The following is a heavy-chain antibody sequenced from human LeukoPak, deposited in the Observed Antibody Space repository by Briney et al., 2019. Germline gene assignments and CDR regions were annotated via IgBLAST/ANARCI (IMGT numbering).Heavy chain of an antibody. CDR3: ARRAMVRGVTTRYNWFDP. V-gene: IGHV4-39*07. J-gene: IGHJ5*02. CDR1: GGSISSSSYY. CDR2: IYYSGST. D-gene: IGHD3-10*01. Sequence: SETLSLTCTVSGGSISSSSYYWGWIRQPPGKGLEWIGSIYYSGSTYYNPSLKSRVTISVDTSKNHFSLKLSSVTAADTAVYYCARRAMVRGVTTRYNWFDPWGQGTLVTVSS.